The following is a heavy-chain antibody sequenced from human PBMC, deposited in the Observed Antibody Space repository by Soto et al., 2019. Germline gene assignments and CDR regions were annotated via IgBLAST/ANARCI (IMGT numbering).Heavy chain of an antibody. D-gene: IGHD1-26*01. CDR1: GASISGYY. J-gene: IGHJ5*02. Sequence: AXESLSLPCTVSGASISGYYWSWIRKSAGKGLDWIGRIYATGTTDYNPSLKSRVMMSVDTSKKQFSLKLRSVTAADTAVYYCVRDGAKTLRDWFDTWGQGISVTVSS. CDR3: VRDGAKTLRDWFDT. CDR2: IYATGTT. V-gene: IGHV4-4*07.